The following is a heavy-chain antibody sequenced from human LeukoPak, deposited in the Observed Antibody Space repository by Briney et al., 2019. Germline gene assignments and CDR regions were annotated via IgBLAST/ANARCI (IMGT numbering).Heavy chain of an antibody. CDR2: IKPDSGAT. CDR1: GYTFTVHC. CDR3: ARDHDYGPDY. Sequence: GASLKVSCKASGYTFTVHCMHWLRQAPGQGLEWMGWIKPDSGATNFAQNFQGRVTMTSDTSINTAYMELSSLTSDVTAMYYCARDHDYGPDYWGQGTLVTVSA. V-gene: IGHV1-2*02. D-gene: IGHD4/OR15-4a*01. J-gene: IGHJ4*02.